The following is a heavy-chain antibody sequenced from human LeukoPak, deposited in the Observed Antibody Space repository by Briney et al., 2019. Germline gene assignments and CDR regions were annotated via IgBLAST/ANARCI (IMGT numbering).Heavy chain of an antibody. Sequence: PGGSLRLSCAASGFTFSTHAMSWVRQAPGKGLEWVSAISVSGDSTYYADSVKGRFTISRDNSKNTLYLQMNTLRAEDTAVYYCAKDGVIAVAGYYFDYWGQGTLVTVSS. D-gene: IGHD6-19*01. CDR3: AKDGVIAVAGYYFDY. J-gene: IGHJ4*02. CDR1: GFTFSTHA. CDR2: ISVSGDST. V-gene: IGHV3-23*01.